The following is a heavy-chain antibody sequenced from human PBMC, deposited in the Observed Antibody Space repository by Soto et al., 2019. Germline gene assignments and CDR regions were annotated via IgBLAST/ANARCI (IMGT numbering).Heavy chain of an antibody. J-gene: IGHJ6*02. CDR3: SSQYYYGSGRLQYYYGMDV. Sequence: QVQLVQSGAEVKKPGASVKVSCKASGYTFTSHYMHWVRQAPGQGLEWMGIINPSGGSTSYAQKCRGRVTMTRDTTTSPVYMELRSLRSEDTAVYYCSSQYYYGSGRLQYYYGMDVWGQGTTGTFSS. V-gene: IGHV1-46*01. CDR2: INPSGGST. CDR1: GYTFTSHY. D-gene: IGHD3-10*01.